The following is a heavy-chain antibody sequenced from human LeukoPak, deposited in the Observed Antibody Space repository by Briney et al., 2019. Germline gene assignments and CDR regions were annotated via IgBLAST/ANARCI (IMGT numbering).Heavy chain of an antibody. CDR2: INPNSGGT. V-gene: IGHV1-2*02. CDR1: GGTFSSYA. CDR3: ARDGDYGGNGL. D-gene: IGHD4-23*01. J-gene: IGHJ4*02. Sequence: ASVTVSCKASGGTFSSYAISWVRQAPGQGLEWMGWINPNSGGTNYAQKFQGRVTMTRDTSISTAYMELSRLRSDDTAVYYCARDGDYGGNGLWGQGTLVTVSS.